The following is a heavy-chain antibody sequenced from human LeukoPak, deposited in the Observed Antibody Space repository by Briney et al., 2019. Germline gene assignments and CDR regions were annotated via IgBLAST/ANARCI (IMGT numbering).Heavy chain of an antibody. Sequence: SETLSLTCTVSGGSISSGGYYWSWIRQPPGKDLEWIGYIYHSGSTYYNPSLKSRVTISVDRSKNQFSLKLSSVTAADTVVYYCVRDRGHWPHYTFDIWGHGTMVTVSS. CDR1: GGSISSGGYY. CDR2: IYHSGST. V-gene: IGHV4-30-2*01. D-gene: IGHD3-10*01. CDR3: VRDRGHWPHYTFDI. J-gene: IGHJ3*02.